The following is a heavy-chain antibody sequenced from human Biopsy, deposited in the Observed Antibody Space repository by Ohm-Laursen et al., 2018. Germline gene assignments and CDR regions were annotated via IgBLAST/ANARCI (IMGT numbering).Heavy chain of an antibody. CDR2: IVPILGHL. J-gene: IGHJ4*02. Sequence: SVKVSCKASGGTLSSYAITWVRQAPGQGLEWVGRIVPILGHLNYAQRFQGRASITADKSTTYVYMELSRLTSGDTAVYYCAADADGYYTEFDYWGPGTLVTVSP. D-gene: IGHD3-3*01. CDR1: GGTLSSYA. CDR3: AADADGYYTEFDY. V-gene: IGHV1-69*04.